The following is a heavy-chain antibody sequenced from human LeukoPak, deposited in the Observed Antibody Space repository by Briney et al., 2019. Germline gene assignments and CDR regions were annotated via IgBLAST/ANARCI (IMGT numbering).Heavy chain of an antibody. CDR3: AKDRRITFGGVIDPFDY. Sequence: GGSLRLSCAASGFTFSSYAMHWVRQAPGKGLEWVAVISYGGSNKYYADSVKGRFTISRDNSKNTLYLQMNSLRAEDTAVYYCAKDRRITFGGVIDPFDYWGQGTLVTVSS. J-gene: IGHJ4*02. CDR1: GFTFSSYA. CDR2: ISYGGSNK. V-gene: IGHV3-30*04. D-gene: IGHD3-16*02.